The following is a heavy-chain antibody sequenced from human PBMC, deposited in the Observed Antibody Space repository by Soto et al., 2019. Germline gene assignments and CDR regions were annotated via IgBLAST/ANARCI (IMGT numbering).Heavy chain of an antibody. V-gene: IGHV3-33*01. CDR1: GFTFRNYG. Sequence: QVQLVESGGGVVQPGRSLRLSCAASGFTFRNYGMRWVRQAPGKGLEWLAVMWYDGSNKYYADSVKGRFTISRDNSKNTLYLEMNSLRDEDTAVYYCARDVRSRRYDLWGQGTLVIVSS. D-gene: IGHD3-10*02. J-gene: IGHJ5*02. CDR3: ARDVRSRRYDL. CDR2: MWYDGSNK.